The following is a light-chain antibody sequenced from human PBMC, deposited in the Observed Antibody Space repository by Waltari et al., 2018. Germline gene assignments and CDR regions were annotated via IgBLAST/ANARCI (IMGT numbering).Light chain of an antibody. J-gene: IGKJ1*01. CDR2: WAS. V-gene: IGKV4-1*01. CDR1: GTLLYRYDNRNY. Sequence: MTQSPASLAVSLAERAPTNCSPTGTLLYRYDNRNYLAWYQQKPGQPPKRLISWASTRKSGVPDRFSGGGSATDFTLTISSLQAEDAAIYYCQQYYKTPRTFGQGTKVEV. CDR3: QQYYKTPRT.